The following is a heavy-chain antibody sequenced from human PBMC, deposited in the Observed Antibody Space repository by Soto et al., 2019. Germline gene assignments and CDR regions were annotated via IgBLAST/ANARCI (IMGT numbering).Heavy chain of an antibody. CDR1: GFTFSSYD. D-gene: IGHD1-26*01. CDR3: ARVGGTYWYFDL. J-gene: IGHJ2*01. CDR2: IGTAGDT. V-gene: IGHV3-13*01. Sequence: GGSLRLSCAASGFTFSSYDMHWVRQATGKGLEWVSAIGTAGDTYYPGSVKGRFTISRENAKNSLYLQMNSLRAGDTAVYYCARVGGTYWYFDLWGRGTLVTVSS.